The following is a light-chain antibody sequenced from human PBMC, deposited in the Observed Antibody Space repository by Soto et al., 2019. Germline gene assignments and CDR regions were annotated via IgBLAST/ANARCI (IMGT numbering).Light chain of an antibody. CDR2: GAS. CDR3: QQYGSSPPAT. Sequence: EIVMTQSPATLSVSPGERATLSCRASQSISSNLAWYQQRPGQAPRLLIYGASVRATGVPARFSGSGSGTDFTLTISRLEPEDFAVYYCQQYGSSPPATFGQGTRLEIK. V-gene: IGKV3-20*01. J-gene: IGKJ5*01. CDR1: QSISSN.